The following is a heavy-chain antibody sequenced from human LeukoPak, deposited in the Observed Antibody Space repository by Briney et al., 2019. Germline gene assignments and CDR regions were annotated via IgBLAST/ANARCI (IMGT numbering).Heavy chain of an antibody. Sequence: GGSLRLSCAASGFTFSSYEMNWVRQAPGKGLEWVSYIRSSGSDIYYADSVKGRFTISRDKAKNSLYLHMNSLRAEDTAVYYCARDYGGSSPFDYWGQGTLVTVSS. V-gene: IGHV3-48*03. CDR3: ARDYGGSSPFDY. CDR2: IRSSGSDI. CDR1: GFTFSSYE. J-gene: IGHJ4*02. D-gene: IGHD4-23*01.